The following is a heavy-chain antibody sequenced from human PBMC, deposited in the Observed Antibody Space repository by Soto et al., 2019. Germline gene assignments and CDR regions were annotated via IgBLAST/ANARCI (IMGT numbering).Heavy chain of an antibody. V-gene: IGHV1-24*01. J-gene: IGHJ4*02. CDR1: GYTLTELS. D-gene: IGHD3-22*01. Sequence: ASVKVSCKVSGYTLTELSMHWVRHAPGKGLEWMGGFDPEDGETIYAQKFQGRVTMTEDTSTDTAYMELSSLRSEDTAVYYCATDLPRHYYDSSGYYRPYFDYWGQGTLVTVSS. CDR2: FDPEDGET. CDR3: ATDLPRHYYDSSGYYRPYFDY.